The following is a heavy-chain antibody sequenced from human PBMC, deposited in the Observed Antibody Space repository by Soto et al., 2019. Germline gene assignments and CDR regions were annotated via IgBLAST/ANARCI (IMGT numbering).Heavy chain of an antibody. CDR2: ISASGYNT. CDR1: AFSFSTYA. V-gene: IGHV3-23*01. D-gene: IGHD5-12*01. Sequence: GGSLRLSCAASAFSFSTYAMNWVRQAPGKGLEWVSCISASGYNTDYADSVKGRFTISRDNSKNTLYLQMDSLRAEDTAIYYCAKDHSVYSGYDYYYGMDVWGPGTTVTVS. J-gene: IGHJ6*02. CDR3: AKDHSVYSGYDYYYGMDV.